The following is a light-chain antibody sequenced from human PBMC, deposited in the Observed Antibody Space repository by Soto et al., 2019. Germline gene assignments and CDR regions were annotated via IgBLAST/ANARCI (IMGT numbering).Light chain of an antibody. Sequence: QSALTQPASVSGSPGPTITISCTGTSSDVGGYNYVSWYQQHPGKAPKLMIYDVSSRPSGVSNRFSGSKSDNTASLTISGLQAEDEADYYCSSYTSSNTYVLLGGGTKLTVL. CDR1: SSDVGGYNY. V-gene: IGLV2-14*01. J-gene: IGLJ3*02. CDR3: SSYTSSNTYVL. CDR2: DVS.